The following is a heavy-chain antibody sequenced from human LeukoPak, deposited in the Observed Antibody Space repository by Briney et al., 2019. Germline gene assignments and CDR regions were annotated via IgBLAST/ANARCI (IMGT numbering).Heavy chain of an antibody. J-gene: IGHJ4*02. V-gene: IGHV4-31*03. CDR1: GGSISSGGYY. CDR3: ASTSSRWEAYFDY. CDR2: IYYSGST. Sequence: SETLSLTCTVSGGSISSGGYYWSWIRQHPGKGPEWIGYIYYSGSTYYNPSLKSRVTISVDTSKNQFSLKLSSVTAADTAVYYCASTSSRWEAYFDYWGQGTLVTVSS. D-gene: IGHD1-26*01.